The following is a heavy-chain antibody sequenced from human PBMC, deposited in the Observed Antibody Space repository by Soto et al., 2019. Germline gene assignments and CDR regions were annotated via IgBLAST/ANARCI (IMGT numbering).Heavy chain of an antibody. CDR1: GFTVSSYA. CDR2: ISDSGSST. V-gene: IGHV3-23*01. J-gene: IGHJ5*02. Sequence: GGSLRLSCAASGFTVSSYAMSWVRQTPGRGLEWVSSISDSGSSTYYADSVKGRFTISRDNSKNTLNLQMNSLRAEDTAVNYCATYPGNYDIDPRGQGTLVTVSS. CDR3: ATYPGNYDIDP. D-gene: IGHD3-9*01.